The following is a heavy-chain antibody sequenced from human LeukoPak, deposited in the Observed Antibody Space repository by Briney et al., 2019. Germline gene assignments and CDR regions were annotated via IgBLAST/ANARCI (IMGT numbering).Heavy chain of an antibody. V-gene: IGHV4-59*01. CDR2: IYYSGST. CDR1: GDSIGSYF. Sequence: SETLSLTRTVSGDSIGSYFWSWIRQPPGKGLEWIGYIYYSGSTNYSPYFASRVSTSVDTSKNQFSLMMTSVTAADTAVYYCARHDYGDYEPSFDYWGRGILVTVSS. D-gene: IGHD4-17*01. J-gene: IGHJ4*02. CDR3: ARHDYGDYEPSFDY.